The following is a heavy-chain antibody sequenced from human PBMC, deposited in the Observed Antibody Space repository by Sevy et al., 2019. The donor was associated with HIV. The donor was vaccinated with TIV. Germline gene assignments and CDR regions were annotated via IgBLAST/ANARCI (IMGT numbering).Heavy chain of an antibody. D-gene: IGHD6-19*01. CDR1: GFTFSSYW. V-gene: IGHV3-74*01. CDR2: INSDGSST. CDR3: ARASSGSYATTDYYGMDV. Sequence: GGSLRLSCAASGFTFSSYWMHWVRQAPGKGLVWVSRINSDGSSTSYADSVKGRFTISRDNAKNTLYLQMNSLRAEDTAVYYCARASSGSYATTDYYGMDVWGQGTTVTVSS. J-gene: IGHJ6*02.